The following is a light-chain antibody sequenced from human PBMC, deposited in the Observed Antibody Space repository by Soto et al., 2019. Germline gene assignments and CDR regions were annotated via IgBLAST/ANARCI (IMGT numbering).Light chain of an antibody. CDR3: CSYAGSSTLV. CDR1: SSDVGNSNV. Sequence: QSALTQPASVSGSPGQSINISCTGASSDVGNSNVVSWYQQHPDKAPKLVIYEVSKRPSGVSDRFSGSKSGNTASLTISGRQAEDEADYYCCSYAGSSTLVFGGGTKLTVL. CDR2: EVS. J-gene: IGLJ2*01. V-gene: IGLV2-23*02.